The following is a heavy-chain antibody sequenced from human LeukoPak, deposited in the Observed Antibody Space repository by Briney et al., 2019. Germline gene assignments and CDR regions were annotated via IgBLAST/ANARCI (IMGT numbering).Heavy chain of an antibody. CDR2: ILHDGSNN. J-gene: IGHJ5*02. D-gene: IGHD2-15*01. CDR1: EFTFSAYG. CDR3: ARTSCSGGGCNRISWFDP. V-gene: IGHV3-30*03. Sequence: QSGRSLRLSCAASEFTFSAYGIHWVRQAPGKGLEWVAVILHDGSNNYYADSVKGRFTISRDNSKNTVYLQMNSLRAEDTAVYYCARTSCSGGGCNRISWFDPWGQGTLVTVSS.